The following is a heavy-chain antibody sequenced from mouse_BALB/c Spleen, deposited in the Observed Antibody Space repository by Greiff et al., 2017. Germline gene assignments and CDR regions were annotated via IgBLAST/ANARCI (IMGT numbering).Heavy chain of an antibody. D-gene: IGHD2-1*01. J-gene: IGHJ3*01. CDR3: ARDGNYVRSTWFAY. CDR2: IWAGGST. Sequence: VQLQQSGPGLVAPSQSLSITCTVSGFSLTSYGVHWVRQPPGKGLEWLGVIWAGGSTNYNSALMSRLSISKDNSKSQVFLKMNSLQTDDTAMYYCARDGNYVRSTWFAYWGQGTLVTVSA. V-gene: IGHV2-9*02. CDR1: GFSLTSYG.